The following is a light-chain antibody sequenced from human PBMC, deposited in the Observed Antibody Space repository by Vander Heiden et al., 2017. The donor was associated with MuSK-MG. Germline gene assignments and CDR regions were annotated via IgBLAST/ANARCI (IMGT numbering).Light chain of an antibody. CDR2: AAS. CDR1: QAINNY. V-gene: IGKV1-27*01. J-gene: IGKJ2*01. CDR3: QKYNSAPYT. Sequence: IQMTQSPSSLSAFEGDRVTITCRASQAINNYLAWYQQKPGEVPKLLISAASTLQSGVPSRFSGSGSGTDFTLTISSLQPEDVATYYCQKYNSAPYTFDQGTKLEIK.